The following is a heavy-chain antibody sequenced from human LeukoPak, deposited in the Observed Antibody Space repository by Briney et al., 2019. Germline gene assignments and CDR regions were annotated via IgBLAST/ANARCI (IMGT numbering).Heavy chain of an antibody. CDR2: IYYSGST. CDR3: ARASLSGSTSSDYYYGMDV. CDR1: GGSISSYY. D-gene: IGHD2-2*01. J-gene: IGHJ6*02. V-gene: IGHV4-59*01. Sequence: SETLSLTCPVSGGSISSYYWSWIRQPPGKGLEWIGYIYYSGSTNYNPSLKSRVTISVDTSKNQFSLKLSSVTAADTAVYYCARASLSGSTSSDYYYGMDVWGQGTTVTVSS.